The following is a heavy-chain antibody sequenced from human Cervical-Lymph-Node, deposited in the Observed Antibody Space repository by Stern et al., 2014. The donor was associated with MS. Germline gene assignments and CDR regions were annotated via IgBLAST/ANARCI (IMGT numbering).Heavy chain of an antibody. J-gene: IGHJ3*02. CDR2: IGAYKCNT. V-gene: IGHV1-18*01. CDR3: ARGLLGSENAFDI. CDR1: GYTFTSFG. D-gene: IGHD2-15*01. Sequence: QVQMMESGAEVKKPGASVKVSCKASGYTFTSFGISWVRHAPGPGLEWMGGIGAYKCNTTYAQKLQGRVTVTTDTSTSTSYRELRSLRSDDTAVYYCARGLLGSENAFDIWGQGTRVTVSS.